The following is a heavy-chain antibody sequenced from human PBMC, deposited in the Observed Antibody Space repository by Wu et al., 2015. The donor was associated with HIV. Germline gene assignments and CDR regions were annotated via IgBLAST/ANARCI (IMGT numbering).Heavy chain of an antibody. CDR3: ARDSGNPPDYYYYYMDV. CDR1: GGTFSSYA. D-gene: IGHD1-14*01. J-gene: IGHJ6*03. CDR2: IIPIFGTA. Sequence: QVQLVQSGAEVKKPGSSVKVSCKASGGTFSSYAISWVRQAPGQGLEWMGGIIPIFGTANYAQKFQGRVTITADESTSTAYMELSSLRSEDTAVYYCARDSGNPPDYYYYYMDVWGKRDPRVTVSS. V-gene: IGHV1-69*12.